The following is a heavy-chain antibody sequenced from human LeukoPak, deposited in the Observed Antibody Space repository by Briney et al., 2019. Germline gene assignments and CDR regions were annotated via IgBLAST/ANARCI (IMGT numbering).Heavy chain of an antibody. CDR1: GGSISSSSYY. V-gene: IGHV4-39*07. Sequence: PSETLSLTCTVPGGSISSSSYYWGWIRQPPGKGLEWIGSIYYSGSTYYNPSLKSRVTISVDTSKNQFSLKLSSVTAADTAVYYCARVSTTGTTFPSQTRALYYFDYWGQGTLVTVSS. D-gene: IGHD1-1*01. CDR2: IYYSGST. CDR3: ARVSTTGTTFPSQTRALYYFDY. J-gene: IGHJ4*02.